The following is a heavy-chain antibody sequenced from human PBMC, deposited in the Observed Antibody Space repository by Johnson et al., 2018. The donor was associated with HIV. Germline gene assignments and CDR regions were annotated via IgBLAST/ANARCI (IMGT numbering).Heavy chain of an antibody. D-gene: IGHD2-21*02. V-gene: IGHV3-66*02. Sequence: VQLVESGGGLVQPGGSLRLSCAASGFTFANSWLSWVRPTSGRGLEWVAVIYSGGSTYYADSWKGRFTLSRDSSKNTLFLQMDSLKTEDTAVFYCAKVGHCRGDCNFEVLEDLFDVWGRGTMVTVSS. CDR1: GFTFANSW. CDR2: IYSGGST. J-gene: IGHJ3*01. CDR3: AKVGHCRGDCNFEVLEDLFDV.